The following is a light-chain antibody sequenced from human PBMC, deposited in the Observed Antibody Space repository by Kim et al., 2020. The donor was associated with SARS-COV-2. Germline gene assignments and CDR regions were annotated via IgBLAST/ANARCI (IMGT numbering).Light chain of an antibody. CDR1: SGSIASNY. Sequence: KTVTLSCTRSSGSIASNYVQWYQQRPGSSPTTVIYEDNQRPSGVPDRFSGSIDSSSNSASLTISGLKTEDEADYYCQSYDSSSNWVFGGGTKLTVL. J-gene: IGLJ3*02. CDR3: QSYDSSSNWV. V-gene: IGLV6-57*01. CDR2: EDN.